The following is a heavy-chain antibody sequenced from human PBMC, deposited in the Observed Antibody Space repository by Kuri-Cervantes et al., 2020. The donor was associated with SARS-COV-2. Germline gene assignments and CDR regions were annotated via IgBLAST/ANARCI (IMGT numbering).Heavy chain of an antibody. CDR3: GRDGDYGDYGNAFDI. Sequence: GSLRLSCTVSGGTISSYYRSWIRQPPGKGLEWIGYIYYSGSTNYNPALKSRVTISVDTSKNQLYLKLSSVTAADTAVYYCGRDGDYGDYGNAFDIWGQGTMVTVSS. D-gene: IGHD4-17*01. CDR2: IYYSGST. V-gene: IGHV4-59*01. CDR1: GGTISSYY. J-gene: IGHJ3*02.